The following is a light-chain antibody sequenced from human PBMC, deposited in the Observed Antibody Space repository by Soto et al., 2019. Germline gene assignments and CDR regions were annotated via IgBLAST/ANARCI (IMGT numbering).Light chain of an antibody. CDR1: QSININ. J-gene: IGKJ2*01. CDR3: QQYNHWPPYT. CDR2: GAS. Sequence: EVVMTQTPATLSLSPGERATLSCRASQSININLAWYQQKPGQAPRLLIYGASTRATGLPARFSGSGSGTEFTLSISSLQSDDSAVYYCQQYNHWPPYTFGQGTKLEIK. V-gene: IGKV3-15*01.